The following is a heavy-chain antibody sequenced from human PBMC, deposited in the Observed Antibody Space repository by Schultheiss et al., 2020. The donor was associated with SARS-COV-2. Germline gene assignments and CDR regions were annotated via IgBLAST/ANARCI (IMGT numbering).Heavy chain of an antibody. CDR2: IYYSGST. CDR1: GGSFSGYY. D-gene: IGHD2-2*01. J-gene: IGHJ4*02. Sequence: SETLSLTCAVYGGSFSGYYWSWIRQHPGKGLEWIGYIYYSGSTYYNPSLKSRVTISVDTSKNQFSLKLSSVTAADTAVYYCARDLRYCSSTSCYHGAFDYWGQGTLVTVSS. V-gene: IGHV4-31*11. CDR3: ARDLRYCSSTSCYHGAFDY.